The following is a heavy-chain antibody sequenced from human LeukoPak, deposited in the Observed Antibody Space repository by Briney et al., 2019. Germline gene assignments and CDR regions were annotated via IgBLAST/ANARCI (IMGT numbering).Heavy chain of an antibody. V-gene: IGHV3-30*12. CDR3: AIIGVTNTTSDY. D-gene: IGHD3-3*01. CDR2: IYYDGSQK. J-gene: IGHJ4*02. Sequence: PGRSLRLSCEASGFRFTDFGMHWVRQAPGKGLEWVAQIYYDGSQKYYADSVKGRFHVSRDNSKNTLYLQMNSLGAEGTAVYYCAIIGVTNTTSDYWGQGALVVVSS. CDR1: GFRFTDFG.